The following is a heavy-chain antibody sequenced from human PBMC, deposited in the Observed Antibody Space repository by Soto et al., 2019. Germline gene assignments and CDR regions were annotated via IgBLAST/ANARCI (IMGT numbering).Heavy chain of an antibody. CDR1: GFTFSYYD. D-gene: IGHD2-21*02. Sequence: QVPLVESGGGVVQPGRSLRLSCAASGFTFSYYDMHWVRQAPGKGLEWVALISYDGSNEYYADSVKGRFTISRDNSKNMLYLLMNSLRAEDTAVYYCAKRGGGNSAYWYFDVWGRGALVTVSS. CDR3: AKRGGGNSAYWYFDV. V-gene: IGHV3-30-3*01. CDR2: ISYDGSNE. J-gene: IGHJ2*01.